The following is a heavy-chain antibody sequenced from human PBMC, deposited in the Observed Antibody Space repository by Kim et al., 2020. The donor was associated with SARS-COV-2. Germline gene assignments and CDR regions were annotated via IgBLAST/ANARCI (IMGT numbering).Heavy chain of an antibody. CDR1: GHSISSYY. CDR3: AREEAAQYIYYMDV. CDR2: IYTSGSS. V-gene: IGHV4-4*07. D-gene: IGHD6-13*01. J-gene: IGHJ6*03. Sequence: SETLSLTCTVSGHSISSYYWSWIRQPAGKGLEWIGRIYTSGSSDYNPSLKSRVTMSLDTSKNQLSLKLSSVTAADTAVYYCAREEAAQYIYYMDVWGKGTKVTV.